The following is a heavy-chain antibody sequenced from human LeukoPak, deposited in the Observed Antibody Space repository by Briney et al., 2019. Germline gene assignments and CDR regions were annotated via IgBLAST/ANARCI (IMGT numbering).Heavy chain of an antibody. D-gene: IGHD4-11*01. CDR1: GYTFTGYY. J-gene: IGHJ4*02. V-gene: IGHV1-2*02. CDR2: INPDSGGT. Sequence: ASVKVSCKASGYTFTGYYIHWVRQAPGQGLEWMGWINPDSGGTNYAQKFQGRVTMTRDTSISTAYMELSRLTSDDTAVYYCARDAIVRDYSNSDYWGQGTLVTVSS. CDR3: ARDAIVRDYSNSDY.